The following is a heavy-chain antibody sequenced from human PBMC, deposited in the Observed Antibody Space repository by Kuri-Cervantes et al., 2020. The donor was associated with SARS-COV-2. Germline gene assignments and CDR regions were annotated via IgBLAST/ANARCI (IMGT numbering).Heavy chain of an antibody. J-gene: IGHJ6*03. CDR2: ISWNSGSI. D-gene: IGHD6-6*01. V-gene: IGHV3-9*01. CDR3: ARRIRIAARPHYMDV. CDR1: GFTFDDYA. Sequence: GGSLRLSCAASGFTFDDYAIHWVRQAPGKGLEWVSGISWNSGSIGYADSVKGRFTISRDNAKNSLYLQMNSLRAEDTAVYYCARRIRIAARPHYMDVWGKGTTVTVSS.